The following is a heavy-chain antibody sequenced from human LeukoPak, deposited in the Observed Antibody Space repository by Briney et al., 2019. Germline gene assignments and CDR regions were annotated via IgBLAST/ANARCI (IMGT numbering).Heavy chain of an antibody. CDR3: AKRGSSSWTQFDY. D-gene: IGHD6-13*01. Sequence: GGSLRLSCAASGFTFNDYAINWVRQAPGKGLEWVSVISGGTGGSTYYAASVKGRFTISRDNSKNTLYLQMNSPRAEDTAVYYCAKRGSSSWTQFDYWGQGTLVTVSS. CDR1: GFTFNDYA. J-gene: IGHJ4*02. V-gene: IGHV3-23*01. CDR2: ISGGTGGST.